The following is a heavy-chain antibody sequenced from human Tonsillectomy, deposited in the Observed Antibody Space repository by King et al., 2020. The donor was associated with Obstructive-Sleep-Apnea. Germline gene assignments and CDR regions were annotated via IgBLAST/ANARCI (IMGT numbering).Heavy chain of an antibody. CDR1: GFTFSTYA. Sequence: VQLVESGGGVVQPGRSLRLSCAASGFTFSTYAMHWVRQAPGRGLEWVAVISFDESEQYYADSLKGRFAISRDNSKNTLNLQMNSLRAEDTGVYYCARSLFSSWYGGVGYWGQGTLVTVSA. D-gene: IGHD6-13*01. V-gene: IGHV3-30*09. CDR2: ISFDESEQ. CDR3: ARSLFSSWYGGVGY. J-gene: IGHJ1*01.